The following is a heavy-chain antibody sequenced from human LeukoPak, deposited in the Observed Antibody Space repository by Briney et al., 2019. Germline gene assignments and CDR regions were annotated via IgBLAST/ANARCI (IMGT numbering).Heavy chain of an antibody. CDR1: GGSISSYY. CDR3: ARAGTNWSSGCFFDY. CDR2: IYYSGST. Sequence: SETLSLTCTVSGGSISSYYWSWIRQPPGKGLEWIGYIYYSGSTNYNPSLKSRVTMSLDTSKNQFYLKLSSVTAADTAVYYCARAGTNWSSGCFFDYWGQGALVTVSS. V-gene: IGHV4-59*01. J-gene: IGHJ4*02. D-gene: IGHD1-1*01.